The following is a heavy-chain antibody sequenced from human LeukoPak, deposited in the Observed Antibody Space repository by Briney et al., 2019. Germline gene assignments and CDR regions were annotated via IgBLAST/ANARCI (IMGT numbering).Heavy chain of an antibody. V-gene: IGHV1-18*01. CDR2: ISAYNGNT. CDR1: GYTXTSYG. D-gene: IGHD6-19*01. CDR3: ARDQSSGWPYYYYGMDV. J-gene: IGHJ6*02. Sequence: GASVKVSCKASGYTXTSYGISWVRQAPGQGLEWMGWISAYNGNTNYAQKLQGRVTMTTDTSTSTAYMELRSLRSDDTAVYYCARDQSSGWPYYYYGMDVWGQGTTVTVSS.